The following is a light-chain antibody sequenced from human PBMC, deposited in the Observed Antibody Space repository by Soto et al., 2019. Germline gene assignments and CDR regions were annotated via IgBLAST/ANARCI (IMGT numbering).Light chain of an antibody. Sequence: QAVVTQEPSLIVSPGGTVTLTCGSSTGAVTSGHYPHWFQQKPDQAPRTLIYDTSIKHSWTPARFSVSLLGGKAALTLSGPQPADEAVYYCLLYYSEAVVFGGGTKLTVL. J-gene: IGLJ2*01. CDR3: LLYYSEAVV. CDR2: DTS. V-gene: IGLV7-46*01. CDR1: TGAVTSGHY.